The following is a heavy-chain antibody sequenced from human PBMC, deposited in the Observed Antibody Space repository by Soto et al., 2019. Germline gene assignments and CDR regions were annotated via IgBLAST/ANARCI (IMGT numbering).Heavy chain of an antibody. V-gene: IGHV4-39*02. D-gene: IGHD3-3*01. CDR1: GGSISSSSYY. CDR2: IYYSGST. CDR3: ARDFWSGYYEDF. J-gene: IGHJ4*02. Sequence: SETLSLTCTVSGGSISSSSYYWGWIRQPPGRGLEWIGSIYYSGSTYYNPSLKSRVTISVDTSKNQFSLKLSSVTAADTAVYYCARDFWSGYYEDFWGQGTLVTVSS.